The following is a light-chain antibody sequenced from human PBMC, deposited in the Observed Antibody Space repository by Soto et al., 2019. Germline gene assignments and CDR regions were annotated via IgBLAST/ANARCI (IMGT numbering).Light chain of an antibody. Sequence: QSVLTQPPSVSGAPGQRVTISSTASSSNIGSGYDVHWYQQLPGTAPKLLIYGNSNRPSGVPDRFSGTKSGPSASLAITGLQAEDEADYCCQSYDRSLSGWAYVFGTGTKLTVL. CDR1: SSNIGSGYD. CDR3: QSYDRSLSGWAYV. CDR2: GNS. V-gene: IGLV1-40*01. J-gene: IGLJ1*01.